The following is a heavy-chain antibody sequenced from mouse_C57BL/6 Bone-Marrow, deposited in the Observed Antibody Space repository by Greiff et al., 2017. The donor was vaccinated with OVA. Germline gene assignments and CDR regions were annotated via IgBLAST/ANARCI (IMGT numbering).Heavy chain of an antibody. D-gene: IGHD2-2*01. V-gene: IGHV1-78*01. J-gene: IGHJ2*01. CDR1: GYTFTDHT. Sequence: VQRVESDAELVKPGASVKISCKVSGYTFTDHTIHWMKQRPEQGLEWIGYIYPRDGSTKYNEKFKGKATLTADKSSSTAYMQLNSLTSEDSAVYFCAREGLRREIFDYWGQGTTLTVSS. CDR3: AREGLRREIFDY. CDR2: IYPRDGST.